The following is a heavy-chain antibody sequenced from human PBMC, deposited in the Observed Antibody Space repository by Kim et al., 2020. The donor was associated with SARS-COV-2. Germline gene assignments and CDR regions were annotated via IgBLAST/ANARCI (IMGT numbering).Heavy chain of an antibody. CDR2: IWYDGSNK. Sequence: GGSLRLSCAASGFTFSSYGMHWVRQAPGKGLEWVAVIWYDGSNKYYADSVKGRFTISRDNSKNTLYLQMNSLRAEDTAVYYCARDRGCSGGSCYGDYNWFDPWGQGTLVTVSS. CDR3: ARDRGCSGGSCYGDYNWFDP. D-gene: IGHD2-15*01. CDR1: GFTFSSYG. J-gene: IGHJ5*02. V-gene: IGHV3-33*01.